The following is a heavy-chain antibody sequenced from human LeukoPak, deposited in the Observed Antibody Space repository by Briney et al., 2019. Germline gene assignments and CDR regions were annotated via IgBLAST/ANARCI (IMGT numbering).Heavy chain of an antibody. CDR3: AKGYSSGWYFDY. V-gene: IGHV3-30*02. Sequence: GGSLRLSCAASGFTFSSYGIHWVRQAPGKGLEWVAFIRYDGSNKYYADSVKGRFTISRDNSKNTLYLQMNSLRAEDTAVYYCAKGYSSGWYFDYWGQGTLVTVSS. CDR1: GFTFSSYG. D-gene: IGHD6-19*01. CDR2: IRYDGSNK. J-gene: IGHJ4*02.